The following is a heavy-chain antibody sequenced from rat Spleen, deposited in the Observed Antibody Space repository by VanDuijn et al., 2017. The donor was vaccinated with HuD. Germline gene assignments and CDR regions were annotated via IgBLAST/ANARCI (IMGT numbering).Heavy chain of an antibody. V-gene: IGHV5S13*01. J-gene: IGHJ2*01. CDR2: ISPSGGST. D-gene: IGHD1-11*01. CDR1: GFTFSNYG. CDR3: VRGTNYGVYTDYFDY. Sequence: EVQLVESGGGLVQPGRSLKLSCAASGFTFSNYGMAWVRQAPTKGLEWVASISPSGGSTFYRDSVKGRFTISRDNAQNTLYLQMNKLGSEDTAIYYCVRGTNYGVYTDYFDYWGQGVMVTVSS.